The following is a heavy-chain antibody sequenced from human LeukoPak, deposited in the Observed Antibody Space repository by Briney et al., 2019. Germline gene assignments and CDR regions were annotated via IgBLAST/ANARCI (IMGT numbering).Heavy chain of an antibody. CDR2: ISGSGGST. J-gene: IGHJ3*02. V-gene: IGHV3-23*01. Sequence: GGSLRLSCAASGFTFSSYAMSWVRQAPGKGLEWVSAISGSGGSTYYADSVKGRFTISRDNSKNTLYLQMNSLRAEDTAVYYCAKDITMVRGVTPDAFDIWGQGTMVTVSP. D-gene: IGHD3-10*01. CDR3: AKDITMVRGVTPDAFDI. CDR1: GFTFSSYA.